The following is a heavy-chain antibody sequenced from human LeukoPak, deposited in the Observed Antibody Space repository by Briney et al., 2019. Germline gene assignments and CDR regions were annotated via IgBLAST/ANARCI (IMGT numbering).Heavy chain of an antibody. CDR3: ARFDPLDDYYGSGSYYGAFDI. Sequence: SETLSLTCTVSGGSISSGGYYWSWIRQHPGKGLEWIGYIYYSGSTYYNPSLKSRVTISVDTSKNQFSLKLSSVTAADTAVYYCARFDPLDDYYGSGSYYGAFDIWGQGTMVTVSS. D-gene: IGHD3-10*01. V-gene: IGHV4-31*03. CDR2: IYYSGST. CDR1: GGSISSGGYY. J-gene: IGHJ3*02.